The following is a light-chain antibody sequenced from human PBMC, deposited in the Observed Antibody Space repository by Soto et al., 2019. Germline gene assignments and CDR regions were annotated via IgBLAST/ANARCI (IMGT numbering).Light chain of an antibody. V-gene: IGKV1-5*01. CDR1: QSISSW. CDR3: QQYNSYSRT. J-gene: IGKJ1*01. Sequence: DIQMTQSPSPLSGSVGDRVTITCRASQSISSWLAWYQQKPGRAPKLLIYDTSSLKSGVPSRFSGSGSGTEFSLSISSLQPDDFATYYCQQYNSYSRTFGQGTKVDIK. CDR2: DTS.